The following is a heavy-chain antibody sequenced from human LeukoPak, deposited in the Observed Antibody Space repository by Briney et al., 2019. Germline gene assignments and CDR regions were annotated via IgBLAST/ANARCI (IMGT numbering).Heavy chain of an antibody. V-gene: IGHV3-66*02. CDR3: ARGFRSNPHDAFDI. D-gene: IGHD1-26*01. CDR1: GFTVSSNY. CDR2: LYSAGST. Sequence: PGGSLRLSCTASGFTVSSNYMTWVRQARGKGLEWVSLLYSAGSTYYADSVTGRFTISRDNSQNTLYLQMNSLRPDDTAVYYCARGFRSNPHDAFDIWGQGTMVTVSS. J-gene: IGHJ3*02.